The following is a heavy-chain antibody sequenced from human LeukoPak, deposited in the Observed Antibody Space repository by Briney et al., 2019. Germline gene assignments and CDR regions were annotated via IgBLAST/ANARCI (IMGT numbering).Heavy chain of an antibody. J-gene: IGHJ6*04. CDR2: IIPIFGTA. CDR1: GGTFSSYA. V-gene: IGHV1-69*13. D-gene: IGHD3-10*01. Sequence: ASVKVSCKASGGTFSSYAISWVRQAPGQGLEWMGGIIPIFGTANYAQKFQGRVTITADESTSTAYMELSSLRSEDTAVYYCARAPTMVRGAIIIPLYGMDVWGKGTTVTVSS. CDR3: ARAPTMVRGAIIIPLYGMDV.